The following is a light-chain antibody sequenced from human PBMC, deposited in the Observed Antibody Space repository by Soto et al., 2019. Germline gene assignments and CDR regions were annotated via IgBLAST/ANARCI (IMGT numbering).Light chain of an antibody. CDR3: QQYGSSVYT. CDR2: GAA. CDR1: QSVYNNY. J-gene: IGKJ2*01. Sequence: EIVLTQSPGTLSLSPGEGASLSCKASQSVYNNYLAWYQHKPGRSPRLLIYGAASRAAGIPDRFSGSGSGTPYTLTISRLEPEDFAIYYCQQYGSSVYTFGQGTKVEI. V-gene: IGKV3-20*01.